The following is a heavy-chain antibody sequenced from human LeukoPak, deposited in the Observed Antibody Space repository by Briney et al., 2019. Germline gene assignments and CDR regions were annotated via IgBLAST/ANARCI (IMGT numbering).Heavy chain of an antibody. CDR3: AKAMPFVVVTAALFDY. J-gene: IGHJ4*02. CDR2: ISGSGGST. CDR1: GFTFTNYW. D-gene: IGHD2-2*01. V-gene: IGHV3-23*01. Sequence: GGSLRLSCAASGFTFTNYWMNWIRQAPGKGLEWVSAISGSGGSTYYADSVKGRFTISRDNPKNTLYLQMNSLRAEDTAVYYCAKAMPFVVVTAALFDYWGQGTLVTVSS.